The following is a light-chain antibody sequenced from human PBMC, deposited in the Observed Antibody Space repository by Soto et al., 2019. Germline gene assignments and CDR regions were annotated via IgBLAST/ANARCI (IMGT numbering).Light chain of an antibody. CDR1: QDISNY. V-gene: IGKV1-33*01. CDR3: QQGGT. CDR2: DAS. J-gene: IGKJ5*01. Sequence: DIQMTQSPSSLSASVGDRVTITCQASQDISNYLNWYQQKPGKAPKLLNYDASNLETGVPSRFSGSGSGTDFTFTISSLQPEDIATYYCQQGGTFGQGTRLEIK.